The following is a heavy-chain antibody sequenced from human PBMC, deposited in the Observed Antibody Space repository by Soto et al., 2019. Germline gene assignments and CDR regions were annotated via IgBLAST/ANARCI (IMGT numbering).Heavy chain of an antibody. Sequence: GASVKVSCKASGYTFTSYAMHWVRQAPGQRLEWMRWINAGNGNTKYSQKFQGRVTITRDTSASTAYMELSSLRSEDTAVYYCARDYYGSGHCGGYWGQGTLVTVSS. D-gene: IGHD3-10*01. J-gene: IGHJ4*02. CDR2: INAGNGNT. CDR1: GYTFTSYA. CDR3: ARDYYGSGHCGGY. V-gene: IGHV1-3*01.